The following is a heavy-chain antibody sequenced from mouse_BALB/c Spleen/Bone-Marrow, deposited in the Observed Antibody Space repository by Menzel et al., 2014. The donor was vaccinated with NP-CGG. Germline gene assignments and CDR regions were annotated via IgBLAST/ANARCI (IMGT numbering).Heavy chain of an antibody. CDR2: FDPTNGNP. V-gene: IGHV14-3*02. J-gene: IGHJ3*01. CDR3: ASYDGSRFAY. CDR1: GFNIKDTH. D-gene: IGHD2-3*01. Sequence: EVQLQQSGAELVKPGTSVKLSCTASGFNIKDTHLHWVQQRPEQGLEWIGRFDPTNGNPKYDPKFQGKATITVGTSSNTAYLQLSSLTSEDTAVYYCASYDGSRFAYWGQGTLVTVSA.